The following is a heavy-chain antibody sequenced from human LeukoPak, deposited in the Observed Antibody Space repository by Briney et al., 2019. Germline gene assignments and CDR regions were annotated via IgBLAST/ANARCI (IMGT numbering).Heavy chain of an antibody. Sequence: ASVKVSXKASGYTFTGYYMHWVRQAPGQGLEWMGRINPNSGGTNYAQKFQGRVTMTRDTSISTAYMELSRLRSDDTAVYYCASDSVGWDAFDIWGQGTMVTVSS. CDR1: GYTFTGYY. CDR3: ASDSVGWDAFDI. D-gene: IGHD3-10*01. J-gene: IGHJ3*02. CDR2: INPNSGGT. V-gene: IGHV1-2*06.